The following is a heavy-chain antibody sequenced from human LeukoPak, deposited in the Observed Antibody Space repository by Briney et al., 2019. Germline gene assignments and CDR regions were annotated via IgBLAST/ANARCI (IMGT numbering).Heavy chain of an antibody. CDR3: ARGEDYYGSGSYYTWFDP. CDR2: ISAYNGNT. CDR1: GYTFTSYD. V-gene: IGHV1-18*01. Sequence: ASVKVSCKASGYTFTSYDIIWVRQAPGQGLEWMGWISAYNGNTNYAQKLQGRVTMTTDTSTSTAYMELRSLRSDDTAVYYCARGEDYYGSGSYYTWFDPWGQGTLVTVSS. J-gene: IGHJ5*02. D-gene: IGHD3-10*01.